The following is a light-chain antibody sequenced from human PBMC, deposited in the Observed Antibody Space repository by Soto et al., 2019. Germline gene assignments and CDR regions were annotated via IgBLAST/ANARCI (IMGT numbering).Light chain of an antibody. V-gene: IGKV3-15*01. CDR1: QSVTSN. CDR2: SSS. Sequence: IVRTQSPATLHVSPGDSATLSCRASQSVTSNLAWYQHKPGQAPRLLIYSSSTRAAGIPARFGGSGSGTEFTFSISSLQSEDFAVYYCQQYNNWPRTFGQGTKVDIK. CDR3: QQYNNWPRT. J-gene: IGKJ1*01.